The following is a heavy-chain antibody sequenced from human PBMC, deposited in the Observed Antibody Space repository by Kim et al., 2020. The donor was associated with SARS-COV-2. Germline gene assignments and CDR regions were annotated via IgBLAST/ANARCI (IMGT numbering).Heavy chain of an antibody. Sequence: GGSQRLSCAASGFTFSDYYMSWIRQAPGKGLEWVSYISSSSSYTNYADSVKGRFTISRDNAKNSLYLQMNSLRAEDTAVYYCARDHSTYYYDSSGYYRALTPEYYYYGMDVWGQGTTVTVSS. D-gene: IGHD3-22*01. CDR3: ARDHSTYYYDSSGYYRALTPEYYYYGMDV. J-gene: IGHJ6*02. CDR2: ISSSSSYT. V-gene: IGHV3-11*05. CDR1: GFTFSDYY.